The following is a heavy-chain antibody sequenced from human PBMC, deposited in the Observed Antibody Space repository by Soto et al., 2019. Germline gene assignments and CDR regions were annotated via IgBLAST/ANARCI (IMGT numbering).Heavy chain of an antibody. CDR3: ARAGVLSGDAFDI. J-gene: IGHJ3*02. Sequence: ASVKGSCKASGYTFTGYYMHWVRQAPGQGLEWMGWINPNSGGTNYAQKFQGWVTMTRDTSISTAYMELSRLRSDDTAVYYCARAGVLSGDAFDIWGQGKMVTVSS. CDR1: GYTFTGYY. CDR2: INPNSGGT. V-gene: IGHV1-2*04. D-gene: IGHD6-19*01.